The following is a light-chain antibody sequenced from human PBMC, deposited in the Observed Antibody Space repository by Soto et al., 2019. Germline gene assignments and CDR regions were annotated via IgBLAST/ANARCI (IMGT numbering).Light chain of an antibody. J-gene: IGKJ2*01. CDR2: DAS. V-gene: IGKV3-11*01. CDR1: QSVSGY. CDR3: HQRSNWPPFT. Sequence: EIVLTQSPATLSLSPGERATLSCRASQSVSGYLAWYQHRPGQAPRLLIFDASNRATGIPARFSGSGSGTDFTLTISSLEPEDSAVYYCHQRSNWPPFTFGQGTKVQIK.